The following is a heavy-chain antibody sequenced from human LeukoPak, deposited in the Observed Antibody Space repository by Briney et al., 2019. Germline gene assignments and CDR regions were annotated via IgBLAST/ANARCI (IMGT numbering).Heavy chain of an antibody. V-gene: IGHV1-3*01. D-gene: IGHD3-9*01. Sequence: ASVKVSCKASGYTFTNFAMHWVRQAPGQRLAWMGWINAGNGNTKYSQKFQGRVTITRNTSISTAYMELSSLRSEDTAVYYCARAPSYDYDILTGVYYYYYYYMDVWGKGTTVTVSS. CDR2: INAGNGNT. CDR1: GYTFTNFA. J-gene: IGHJ6*03. CDR3: ARAPSYDYDILTGVYYYYYYYMDV.